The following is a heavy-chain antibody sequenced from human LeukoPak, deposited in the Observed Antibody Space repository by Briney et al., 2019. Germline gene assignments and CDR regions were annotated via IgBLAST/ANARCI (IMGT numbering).Heavy chain of an antibody. D-gene: IGHD5-18*01. CDR2: ISTYNGDT. Sequence: ASVKVSCKASGYTFTSYGISWLRQAAGQGLEWRGWISTYNGDTNYAQKLQGRVTLTTDTSTRTVYMELRSLRSDDTAVYYCARRGSVDTPMSNWEWWYWGQGTLVTVSS. V-gene: IGHV1-18*01. CDR1: GYTFTSYG. CDR3: ARRGSVDTPMSNWEWWY. J-gene: IGHJ4*02.